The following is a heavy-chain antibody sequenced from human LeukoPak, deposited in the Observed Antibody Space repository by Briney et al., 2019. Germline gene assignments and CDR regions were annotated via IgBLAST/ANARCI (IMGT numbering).Heavy chain of an antibody. CDR2: ISSSSSYI. CDR1: GFTFSSFS. CDR3: ARENCSGGSCYLDY. Sequence: GGSLRLSCAASGFTFSSFSMNWVRQAPGQGLKWVSSISSSSSYIYYADSVKARFTISRDNAKNSLYLQMNSLRAEDTAVYYCARENCSGGSCYLDYWGQGTLVTVSS. D-gene: IGHD2-15*01. V-gene: IGHV3-21*01. J-gene: IGHJ4*02.